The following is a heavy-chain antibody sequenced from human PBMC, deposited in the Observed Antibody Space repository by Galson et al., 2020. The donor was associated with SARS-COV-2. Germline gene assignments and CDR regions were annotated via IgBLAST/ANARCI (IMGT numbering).Heavy chain of an antibody. J-gene: IGHJ6*02. CDR3: ASYCTNGVCGYYGMDV. Sequence: KIGESLKISCKGSGYSFTSYWISWVHQIPGKGLEWMGSIDPSDSYTNYSTSFQGHVTISADKSISTAYLQWSSLTASDTSMYYCASYCTNGVCGYYGMDVWGQGTTVTVSS. D-gene: IGHD2-8*01. CDR1: GYSFTSYW. CDR2: IDPSDSYT. V-gene: IGHV5-10-1*01.